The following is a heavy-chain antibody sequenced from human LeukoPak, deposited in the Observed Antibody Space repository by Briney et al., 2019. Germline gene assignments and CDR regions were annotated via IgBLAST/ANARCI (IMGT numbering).Heavy chain of an antibody. V-gene: IGHV5-51*01. CDR1: GYIFATYW. J-gene: IGHJ4*02. CDR2: INPADSDT. Sequence: GESLKISCGNSGYIFATYWIGWVPQMPGKGLEWMGIINPADSDTRYSPSFQGQVTISADKSISTAYLQWSSLKASDTAIYYCARQWLFDYWGQGTLVTVSS. CDR3: ARQWLFDY. D-gene: IGHD5-12*01.